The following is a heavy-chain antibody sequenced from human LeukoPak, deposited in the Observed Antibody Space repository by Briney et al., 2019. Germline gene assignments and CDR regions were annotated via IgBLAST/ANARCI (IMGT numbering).Heavy chain of an antibody. V-gene: IGHV1-46*01. CDR3: ARAPSTTDILTGYYIYWFDP. Sequence: ASVKVSCKASGYTFTSYYMHWVRQAPGQGLEWMGIINPSGGSTSYAQKLQGRVTMTGDTSTSTVYMELSSLRSEDTAVYYCARAPSTTDILTGYYIYWFDPWGQGTLVTVSS. D-gene: IGHD3-9*01. J-gene: IGHJ5*02. CDR1: GYTFTSYY. CDR2: INPSGGST.